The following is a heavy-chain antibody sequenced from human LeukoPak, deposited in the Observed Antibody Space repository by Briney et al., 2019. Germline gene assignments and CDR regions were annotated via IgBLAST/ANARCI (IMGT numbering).Heavy chain of an antibody. V-gene: IGHV4-4*02. D-gene: IGHD3-9*01. CDR3: GKTDIYFNPIDY. Sequence: SETLSLTYAVSGVSISSSEWWIWVRQPPGQGLEWIGEIHRDGRTRYNPSLKSRVTMSMDYSKNQFSLSVTSVTAADTAIYYCGKTDIYFNPIDYWGPGSLVTVSS. CDR2: IHRDGRT. J-gene: IGHJ4*02. CDR1: GVSISSSEW.